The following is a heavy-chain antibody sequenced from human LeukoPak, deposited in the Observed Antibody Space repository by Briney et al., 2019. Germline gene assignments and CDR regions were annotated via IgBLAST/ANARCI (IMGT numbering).Heavy chain of an antibody. D-gene: IGHD5-24*01. Sequence: PGGSLRLSCAASGFTFSSHSMGWVRQAPGKGLECVATIGLDGAQKDFVDSVKGRFTLSRDNAKNSLFLEMNRLRVEDTAVYYCARWRGLQPEDCWGQGTLVTVSS. CDR2: IGLDGAQK. V-gene: IGHV3-7*01. CDR1: GFTFSSHS. CDR3: ARWRGLQPEDC. J-gene: IGHJ4*02.